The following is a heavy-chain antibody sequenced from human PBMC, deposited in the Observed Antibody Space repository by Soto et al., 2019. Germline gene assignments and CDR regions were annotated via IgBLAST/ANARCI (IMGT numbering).Heavy chain of an antibody. CDR1: GFTFSSYA. CDR2: FSGGRDTT. D-gene: IGHD2-21*01. J-gene: IGHJ4*02. Sequence: GESLKISCAASGFTFSSYAMSWVRQAPGQRLEWVATFSGGRDTTWHADSVKGRFTVSRDSSKNTLSLQMNSLRPEDTALYYCAKATSATCTGSICYSFGYWGQGSLVTVSS. CDR3: AKATSATCTGSICYSFGY. V-gene: IGHV3-23*01.